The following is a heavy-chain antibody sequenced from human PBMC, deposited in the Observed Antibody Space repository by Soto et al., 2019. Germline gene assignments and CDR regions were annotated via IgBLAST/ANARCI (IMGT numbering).Heavy chain of an antibody. CDR2: ISDSGDNT. CDR3: AKEGPLGYCSRTSCFGYSDY. V-gene: IGHV3-23*01. CDR1: GFTFSTYA. J-gene: IGHJ4*02. Sequence: GGSLRLSCAASGFTFSTYAMSLVRQAPGKGLEWVSAISDSGDNTYYADSVKGRFTISRDNSKNTLYLQMNSLRADDTAVYYCAKEGPLGYCSRTSCFGYSDYWGQGTLVTVSS. D-gene: IGHD2-2*01.